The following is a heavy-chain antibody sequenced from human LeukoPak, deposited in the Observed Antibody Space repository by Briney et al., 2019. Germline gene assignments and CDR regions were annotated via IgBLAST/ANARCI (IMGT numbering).Heavy chain of an antibody. CDR3: ARDLTLEQQLIPNWFDP. CDR2: ISSSSSTI. CDR1: GFTFSSYS. D-gene: IGHD6-13*01. Sequence: PGGSLRLSCAASGFTFSSYSMIWVRQAPGKGLEWVSYISSSSSTIYYADSVKGRFTISRDNAKNSLYLQMNSLRAEDTAVYYCARDLTLEQQLIPNWFDPWGQGTLVTVSS. J-gene: IGHJ5*02. V-gene: IGHV3-48*04.